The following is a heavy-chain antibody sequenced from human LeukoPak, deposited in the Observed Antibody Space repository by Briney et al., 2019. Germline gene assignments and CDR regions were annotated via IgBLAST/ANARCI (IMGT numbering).Heavy chain of an antibody. V-gene: IGHV4-39*01. CDR2: IYYSGST. CDR1: GGSINGSIYY. CDR3: ASWAQGYCSGGSCYSARFFDD. J-gene: IGHJ4*02. D-gene: IGHD2-15*01. Sequence: SETLSLTCTVSGGSINGSIYYWAWIRQPPGKGLKWIGSIYYSGSTYYNPSLKSRVVMSVDTSKNQFSLRLTSVTAADTALYYCASWAQGYCSGGSCYSARFFDDWGQGTLVTVSS.